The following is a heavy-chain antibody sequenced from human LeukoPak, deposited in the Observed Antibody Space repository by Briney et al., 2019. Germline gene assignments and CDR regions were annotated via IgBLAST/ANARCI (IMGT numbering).Heavy chain of an antibody. J-gene: IGHJ4*02. Sequence: ASVKVSCKASGYTFTSYAMHWVRQAPGQRLEWMGWINAGNGNTKYSQKFQGRVTITRDTSASTAYMELSSLRSEDTAVYYCARWAGSSGRYYDYWGQGTLVTVSS. CDR2: INAGNGNT. D-gene: IGHD6-19*01. CDR3: ARWAGSSGRYYDY. CDR1: GYTFTSYA. V-gene: IGHV1-3*01.